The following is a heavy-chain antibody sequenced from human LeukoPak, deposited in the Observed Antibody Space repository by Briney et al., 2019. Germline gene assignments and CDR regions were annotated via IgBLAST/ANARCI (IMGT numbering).Heavy chain of an antibody. D-gene: IGHD2-15*01. CDR2: INPNSGGT. V-gene: IGHV1-2*02. Sequence: ASVKVSCKASGYTFTGYYMHWVRQAPGQGLEWMGWINPNSGGTNYAQKFQGRVTMTRDTSISTAYMELSRLRSDDTAVYYCARVLQWSIGWFDPWGQGTLVTVSS. CDR1: GYTFTGYY. CDR3: ARVLQWSIGWFDP. J-gene: IGHJ5*02.